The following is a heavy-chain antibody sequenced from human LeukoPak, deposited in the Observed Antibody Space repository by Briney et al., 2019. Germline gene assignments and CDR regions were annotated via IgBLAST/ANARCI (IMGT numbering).Heavy chain of an antibody. Sequence: SETLSLTCTVSGYSISSGYYWGWIRHPPGKGLEWIGSIYHSGSTYYNPSLKSRVTISVDTSKNQFSLKLSSVTAADTAVYYCARARPGIVGATTDYWGQGTLVTASS. CDR1: GYSISSGYY. CDR3: ARARPGIVGATTDY. V-gene: IGHV4-38-2*02. J-gene: IGHJ4*02. D-gene: IGHD1-26*01. CDR2: IYHSGST.